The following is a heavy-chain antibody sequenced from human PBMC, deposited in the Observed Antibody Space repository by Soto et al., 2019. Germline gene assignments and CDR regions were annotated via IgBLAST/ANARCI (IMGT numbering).Heavy chain of an antibody. Sequence: SETLSLTCAVYGGSFCGYYGSWIRQPPGKGLEWIGEINHRGSTNYNPSLKSRLTISVDTSKNQFSLKLSSVTAADTAVYYCARLPNPRGADGMDVWGQGTTVTVSS. V-gene: IGHV4-34*01. CDR2: INHRGST. CDR3: ARLPNPRGADGMDV. J-gene: IGHJ6*02. D-gene: IGHD2-8*01. CDR1: GGSFCGYY.